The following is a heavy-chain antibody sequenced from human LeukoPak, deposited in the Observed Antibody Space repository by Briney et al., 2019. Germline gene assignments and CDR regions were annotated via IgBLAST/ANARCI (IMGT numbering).Heavy chain of an antibody. Sequence: GASVKVSCKASRGTFSSYAISWVRQAPGQGFEWMGRIIPIFGIANYAQKFQGRVTITADKSTSTAYMELSSLRSEDTAVYYCARGEVYYGSGRDMDVWGQGTTVTVSS. D-gene: IGHD3-10*01. J-gene: IGHJ6*02. V-gene: IGHV1-69*04. CDR1: RGTFSSYA. CDR2: IIPIFGIA. CDR3: ARGEVYYGSGRDMDV.